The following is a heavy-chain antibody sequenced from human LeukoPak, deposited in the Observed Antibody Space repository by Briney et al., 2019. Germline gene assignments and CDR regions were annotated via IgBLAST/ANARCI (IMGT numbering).Heavy chain of an antibody. CDR2: INSDGSST. D-gene: IGHD3-22*01. V-gene: IGHV3-74*01. CDR1: GFTFSSYW. CDR3: ARALGGYYYDSSGYPETVWYFDL. J-gene: IGHJ2*01. Sequence: PGGSLRLSCAASGFTFSSYWMHWVRQAPGKGLVWVSRINSDGSSTSYADSVKGRFTISRDNAKNTLYLQMNSLRAEDTAVYYCARALGGYYYDSSGYPETVWYFDLWGRGTLVTVSS.